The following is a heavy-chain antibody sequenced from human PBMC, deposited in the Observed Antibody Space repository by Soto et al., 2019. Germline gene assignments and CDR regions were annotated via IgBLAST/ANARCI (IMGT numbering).Heavy chain of an antibody. J-gene: IGHJ6*02. CDR3: ARVRILTGSSGMDV. CDR2: INHSGST. CDR1: GGSFSGYY. D-gene: IGHD3-9*01. V-gene: IGHV4-34*01. Sequence: SETLSLTCAVYGGSFSGYYCSWMRQPPGKGLEWIGEINHSGSTNYNPSLKSRVTISVDTSKNQFFLKLSSVTAADTAVYYCARVRILTGSSGMDVWGQGTTVTVSS.